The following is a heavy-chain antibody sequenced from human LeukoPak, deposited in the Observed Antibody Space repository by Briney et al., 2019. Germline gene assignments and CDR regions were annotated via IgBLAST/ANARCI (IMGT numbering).Heavy chain of an antibody. D-gene: IGHD2-2*01. CDR3: ATLRYCSSTSCPVANNWFDP. V-gene: IGHV1-2*02. CDR1: GYTFTGYY. J-gene: IGHJ5*02. Sequence: ASVKVPCKASGYTFTGYYMHWVRQAPGQGLEWMGWINPNSGGTNYAQKFQGRVTMTRDTSISTAYMELSRLRSDDTAVYYCATLRYCSSTSCPVANNWFDPWGQGTLVTVSS. CDR2: INPNSGGT.